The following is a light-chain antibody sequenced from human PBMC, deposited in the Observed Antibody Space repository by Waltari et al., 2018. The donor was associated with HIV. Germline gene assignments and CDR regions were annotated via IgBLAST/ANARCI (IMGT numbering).Light chain of an antibody. J-gene: IGKJ2*01. CDR1: QIIRRDY. CDR2: GAS. CDR3: QQYGTSPYT. Sequence: IVLTQSPGTLSLSPGERATLSCRASQIIRRDYLAWYLQKPGQAPRLLISGASRRATGIPDRFSARGFGTDFTLNISRLEPEDCAVYFCQQYGTSPYTFGQGTTLDIE. V-gene: IGKV3-20*01.